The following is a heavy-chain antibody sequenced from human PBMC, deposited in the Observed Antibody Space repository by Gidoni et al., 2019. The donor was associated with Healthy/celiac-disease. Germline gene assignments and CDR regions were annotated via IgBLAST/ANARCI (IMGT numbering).Heavy chain of an antibody. Sequence: EVLLVESGGGWVKPGRSLRLPCTASGFTFGDYAMSWFRQAPGKGLEWVGCIGSKAYGGTTEYAASGKGRFTISRDDSKSIAYLQMNSLKTEDTAVYYCTRSTGSYYPDAFDIWGQGTMVTVSS. CDR1: GFTFGDYA. J-gene: IGHJ3*02. CDR2: IGSKAYGGTT. D-gene: IGHD3-10*01. V-gene: IGHV3-49*05. CDR3: TRSTGSYYPDAFDI.